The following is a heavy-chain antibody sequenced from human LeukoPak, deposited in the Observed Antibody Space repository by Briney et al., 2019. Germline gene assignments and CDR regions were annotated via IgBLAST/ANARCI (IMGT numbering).Heavy chain of an antibody. CDR3: ARHRGYGGDYDY. D-gene: IGHD2-21*01. Sequence: GESLKISCKGSGYTFHNYWIAWVRQMPGKGLEWMGIIYPDDSDARYSPSFQGQVGISADKSITTAYLQWSSLKASDTAMYYCARHRGYGGDYDYWGQGTLVTVSS. J-gene: IGHJ4*02. CDR1: GYTFHNYW. CDR2: IYPDDSDA. V-gene: IGHV5-51*01.